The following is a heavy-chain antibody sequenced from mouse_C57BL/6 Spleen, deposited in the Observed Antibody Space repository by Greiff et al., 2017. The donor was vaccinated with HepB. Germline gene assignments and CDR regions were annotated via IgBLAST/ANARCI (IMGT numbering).Heavy chain of an antibody. D-gene: IGHD2-14*01. V-gene: IGHV5-9*01. CDR1: GFTFSSYT. CDR2: ISGGGGNT. J-gene: IGHJ4*01. CDR3: ARRYRDYAMDY. Sequence: EVQLQESGGGLVKPGGSLKLSCAASGFTFSSYTMSWVRQTPEKRLEWVATISGGGGNTYYPDSVKGRFTISRDNAKNTLYLQMSSLRSEDTALYYCARRYRDYAMDYWGQGTSVTVSS.